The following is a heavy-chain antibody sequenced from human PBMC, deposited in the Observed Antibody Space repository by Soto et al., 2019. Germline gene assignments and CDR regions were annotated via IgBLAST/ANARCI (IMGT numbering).Heavy chain of an antibody. CDR1: GYTFTGYY. Sequence: ASVKVSCKASGYTFTGYYMHWVRQAPGQGLEWMGWINPNSGGTNYAQKFQGRVTMTRDTSISTAYMELSRLRSDDTAVYYCARDTSYSNYVTWFDPWGQGTLVTVSS. CDR2: INPNSGGT. J-gene: IGHJ5*02. V-gene: IGHV1-2*02. D-gene: IGHD4-4*01. CDR3: ARDTSYSNYVTWFDP.